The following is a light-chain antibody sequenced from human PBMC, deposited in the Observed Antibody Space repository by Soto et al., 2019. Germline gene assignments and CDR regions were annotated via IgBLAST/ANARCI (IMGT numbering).Light chain of an antibody. Sequence: DIQMTQSPSSVSASVGDRVTITCRASQDISKWLAWYQQKPGTAPVLLIYDASSLQTGVPSRFSGGDSRSWTLFTLTINSLRPEDFATYFCQQAHSFPYTFGQGTKLEIK. V-gene: IGKV1D-12*01. J-gene: IGKJ2*01. CDR2: DAS. CDR3: QQAHSFPYT. CDR1: QDISKW.